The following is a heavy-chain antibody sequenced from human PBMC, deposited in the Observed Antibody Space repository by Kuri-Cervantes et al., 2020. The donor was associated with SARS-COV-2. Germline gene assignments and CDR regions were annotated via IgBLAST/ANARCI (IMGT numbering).Heavy chain of an antibody. D-gene: IGHD1-26*01. V-gene: IGHV3-23*01. CDR3: AKGRGWGLARVDY. Sequence: GESLKISCAASGFTFSSYAMSWVRQAPGKGLEWVSAISGSGGSTYYADSVKGRFTISRDNSKNTLYLQMNSLRAEDTAVYYCAKGRGWGLARVDYWGQGTLVTVSS. J-gene: IGHJ4*02. CDR1: GFTFSSYA. CDR2: ISGSGGST.